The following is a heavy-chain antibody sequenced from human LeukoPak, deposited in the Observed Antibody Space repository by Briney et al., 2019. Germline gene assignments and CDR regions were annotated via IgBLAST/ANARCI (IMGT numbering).Heavy chain of an antibody. Sequence: GGSLRLSCAASGFTFSSYSMNWVRQAPGKGLEWVSSISSSSSYIYYADSVKGRFTISRDSAKNSLYLQMNSLRAEDTAVYYCARDRTPWYYDSSGYYDYWGQGTLVTVSS. CDR3: ARDRTPWYYDSSGYYDY. J-gene: IGHJ4*02. CDR1: GFTFSSYS. V-gene: IGHV3-21*01. D-gene: IGHD3-22*01. CDR2: ISSSSSYI.